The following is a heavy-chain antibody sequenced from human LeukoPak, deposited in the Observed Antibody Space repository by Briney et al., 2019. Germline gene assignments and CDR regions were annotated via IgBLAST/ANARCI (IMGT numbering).Heavy chain of an antibody. J-gene: IGHJ5*02. CDR1: GGSISSYY. V-gene: IGHV4-59*01. CDR2: IYYSGST. Sequence: SETLSLTCTVSGGSISSYYWSWIRQPPGKGLEWIGYIYYSGSTNYNPSLKSRVTISVDTSKNQFSLKLSSVTAADTAVYYCARDVPAAMGPGASWFDPWGQGTLVTVSS. CDR3: ARDVPAAMGPGASWFDP. D-gene: IGHD2-2*01.